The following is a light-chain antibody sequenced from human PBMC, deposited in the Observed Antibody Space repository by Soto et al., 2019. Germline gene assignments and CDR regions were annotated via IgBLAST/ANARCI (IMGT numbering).Light chain of an antibody. CDR3: QKLNSYALT. J-gene: IGKJ4*01. CDR2: VAS. CDR1: QGIGSH. Sequence: DIQLTQSPSSLSASVGERVTITCRASQGIGSHLAWYQQDPGKAPKLLIYVASTLQSGLPSRCSGSGSGTEFTLKFSSLQPGDFATYYCQKLNSYALTVGGGLEVEIK. V-gene: IGKV1-9*01.